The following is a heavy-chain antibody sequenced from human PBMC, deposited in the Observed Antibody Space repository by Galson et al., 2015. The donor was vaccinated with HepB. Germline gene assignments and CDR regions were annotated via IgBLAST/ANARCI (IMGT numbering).Heavy chain of an antibody. CDR3: ARLTVTTANYYGMDV. Sequence: SVKVSCKASGGTFSSYAISWVRQAPGQGLEWMGGIIPIFGTANYAQKFQGRVTITADESTSTAYMELSSLRSEDTAVYYCARLTVTTANYYGMDVWGQGTTVTVSS. D-gene: IGHD4-17*01. CDR1: GGTFSSYA. CDR2: IIPIFGTA. J-gene: IGHJ6*02. V-gene: IGHV1-69*13.